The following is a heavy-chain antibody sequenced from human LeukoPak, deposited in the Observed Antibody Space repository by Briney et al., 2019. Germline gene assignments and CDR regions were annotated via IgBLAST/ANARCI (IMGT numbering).Heavy chain of an antibody. CDR3: VRRGDASSGWGDHDF. Sequence: GGSLRLSCAASGFTFNRNAISWVRQTPGKGLEWVSTIGGSGDKTFYADSVKGRFTISRDNSKNMVHLQMNSLTGEDTALYYCVRRGDASSGWGDHDFWGQGALVTVSS. D-gene: IGHD6-19*01. CDR2: IGGSGDKT. J-gene: IGHJ4*02. V-gene: IGHV3-23*01. CDR1: GFTFNRNA.